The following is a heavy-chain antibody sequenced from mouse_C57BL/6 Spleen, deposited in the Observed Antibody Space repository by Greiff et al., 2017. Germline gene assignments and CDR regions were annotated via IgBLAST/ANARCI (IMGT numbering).Heavy chain of an antibody. Sequence: VQLQQSGAELVKPGASVKLSCTASGFNITDYYMHWVKQRTEQGLEWIGRIDPEGGETKYAPKFQGKATITADTTSNTAYLQLSRLTSEDTAVYYSARGYYGSRGYFDYWGQGTTLTVSS. D-gene: IGHD1-1*01. V-gene: IGHV14-2*01. CDR2: IDPEGGET. CDR3: ARGYYGSRGYFDY. J-gene: IGHJ2*01. CDR1: GFNITDYY.